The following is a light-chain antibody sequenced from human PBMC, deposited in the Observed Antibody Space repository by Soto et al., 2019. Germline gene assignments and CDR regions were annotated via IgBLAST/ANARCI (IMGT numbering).Light chain of an antibody. V-gene: IGKV1-33*01. J-gene: IGKJ4*01. CDR2: DVS. Sequence: DIQMTQSPSSLSASIGDRITITCQASQDIGNSLNWYQQKSGNAPNLLIYDVSRLGAGVPSRFSGSGSRTSFRLTISGLQREDIATYYCQQFGSVPLTFGGGPRWRSN. CDR3: QQFGSVPLT. CDR1: QDIGNS.